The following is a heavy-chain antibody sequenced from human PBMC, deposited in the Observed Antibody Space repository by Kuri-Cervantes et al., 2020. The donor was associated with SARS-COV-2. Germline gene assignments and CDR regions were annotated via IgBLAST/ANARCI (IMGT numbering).Heavy chain of an antibody. CDR2: ISSSGHRA. J-gene: IGHJ4*02. CDR1: GFTSSNYG. Sequence: GGPLRLSCAASGFTSSNYGMNWVLQAPGKGLKWLSFISSSGHRADYADSVSGRFTISRDNSKNTLYLQMNSLRAEDTATYFCARDTGWYVFDYWGQGTLVTV. V-gene: IGHV3-23*01. CDR3: ARDTGWYVFDY. D-gene: IGHD6-19*01.